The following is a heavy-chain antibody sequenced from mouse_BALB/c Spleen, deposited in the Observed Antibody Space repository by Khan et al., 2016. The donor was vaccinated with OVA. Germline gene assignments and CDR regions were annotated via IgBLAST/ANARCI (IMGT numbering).Heavy chain of an antibody. V-gene: IGHV1-26*01. CDR1: GYSFSVYY. CDR3: ARGYEFFPY. CDR2: VNPSNGDT. D-gene: IGHD2-14*01. J-gene: IGHJ3*01. Sequence: VQLQQSGPDLVKPGASVKISCKASGYSFSVYYMSWVKQIHGKSPEWIGRVNPSNGDTTYNQQFKGKAILTVDKSSSTAYMELRSLTSEDSAVFYCARGYEFFPYWGLGTLVTVSA.